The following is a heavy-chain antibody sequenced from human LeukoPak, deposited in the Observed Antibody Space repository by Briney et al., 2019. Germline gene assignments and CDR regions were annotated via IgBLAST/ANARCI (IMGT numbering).Heavy chain of an antibody. D-gene: IGHD4/OR15-4a*01. CDR3: ARGARKANPQKWAFDI. CDR1: GYTFTSYG. V-gene: IGHV1-8*03. CDR2: MNPNSGNT. J-gene: IGHJ3*02. Sequence: ASVKVSCKASGYTFTSYGISWVRQAPGQGLEWMGWMNPNSGNTGYAQKFQGRVTITRNTSISTAYMELSSLRSEDTAVYYCARGARKANPQKWAFDIWGQGTMVTVSS.